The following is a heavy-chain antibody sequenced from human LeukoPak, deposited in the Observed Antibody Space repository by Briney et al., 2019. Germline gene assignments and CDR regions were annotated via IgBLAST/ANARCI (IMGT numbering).Heavy chain of an antibody. Sequence: GASVKVSCKVSGYTLTELSMHWVRQAPGKGLEWMGGFDPEDGETIYAQKFQGRVTMTEDTSTDTAYMELSSLRSEDTAVYYCATGYCSSTSCYNNWFDPWSQGTLVTVSS. D-gene: IGHD2-2*02. CDR1: GYTLTELS. J-gene: IGHJ5*02. CDR3: ATGYCSSTSCYNNWFDP. CDR2: FDPEDGET. V-gene: IGHV1-24*01.